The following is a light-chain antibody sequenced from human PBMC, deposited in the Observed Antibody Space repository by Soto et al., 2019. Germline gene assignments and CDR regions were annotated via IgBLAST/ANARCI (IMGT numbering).Light chain of an antibody. CDR2: EVS. CDR3: NSHERSNIRV. CDR1: SSDVGGYNY. J-gene: IGLJ3*02. V-gene: IGLV2-14*01. Sequence: QSALTQPASVSGSPGQSITISCTGTSSDVGGYNYVSWFQQHSGKAPKLMIYEVSRRPSGVSDRFTGSKSGNTASLTISGLQADDEADYYCNSHERSNIRVFGGGTQLTVL.